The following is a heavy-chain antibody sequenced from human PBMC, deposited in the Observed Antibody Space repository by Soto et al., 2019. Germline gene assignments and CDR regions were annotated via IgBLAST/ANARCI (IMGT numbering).Heavy chain of an antibody. CDR2: ISSSSSYI. CDR1: GFTFSSYS. CDR3: ARDLTMVRGVIIRKYYFDY. D-gene: IGHD3-10*01. Sequence: EVQLVESGGGLVKPGGSLRLSCAASGFTFSSYSMNWVRQAPGKGLELVSSISSSSSYIYYADSVKGRFTISRDNAKNSLYLQMNSLRAEDTAVYYCARDLTMVRGVIIRKYYFDYWGQGTLVTVSS. V-gene: IGHV3-21*01. J-gene: IGHJ4*02.